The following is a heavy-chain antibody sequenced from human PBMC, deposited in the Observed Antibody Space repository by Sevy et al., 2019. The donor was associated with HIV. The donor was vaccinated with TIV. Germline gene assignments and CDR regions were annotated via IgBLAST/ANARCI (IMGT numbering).Heavy chain of an antibody. CDR3: ARDLRVATASWGMDV. Sequence: GGSLRLSCAASGFTVSSNYMTWVRQAPGKGLEWVSIIYSGGSTYYADSVKGRFTISRDNSKNTLYLQMNSLRAEDTAVYYCARDLRVATASWGMDVWGQGTTVTVSS. CDR1: GFTVSSNY. J-gene: IGHJ6*02. V-gene: IGHV3-53*01. CDR2: IYSGGST. D-gene: IGHD6-13*01.